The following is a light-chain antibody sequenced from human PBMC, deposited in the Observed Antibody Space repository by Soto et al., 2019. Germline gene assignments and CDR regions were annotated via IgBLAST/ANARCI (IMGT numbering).Light chain of an antibody. CDR2: GAT. J-gene: IGKJ3*01. CDR3: QQYGLSPQS. Sequence: EIVLTQSPGTLSLSPGGRVTLSCRASQTLSGNYLAWYHRKPGQAPRLLIYGATIRAAGIPDRFSGSGSGTCFILTIGRLEPEGFAVYFCQQYGLSPQSFGHGTRVDIK. V-gene: IGKV3-20*01. CDR1: QTLSGNY.